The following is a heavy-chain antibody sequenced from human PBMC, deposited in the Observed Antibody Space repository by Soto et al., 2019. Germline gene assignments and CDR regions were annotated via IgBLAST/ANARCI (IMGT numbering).Heavy chain of an antibody. CDR3: ARLGGSYAVPHFDY. CDR2: IYYSGTTT. CDR1: GDSISSYY. J-gene: IGHJ4*02. Sequence: SETLSLTCTVSGDSISSYYWTWIRQPPGKGLEWMGYIYYSGTTTNYNPSLKSRVTLSVDTSKNQFSLKLSSVTAADTAVYYCARLGGSYAVPHFDYWGQGTLVTVSS. V-gene: IGHV4-59*08. D-gene: IGHD1-26*01.